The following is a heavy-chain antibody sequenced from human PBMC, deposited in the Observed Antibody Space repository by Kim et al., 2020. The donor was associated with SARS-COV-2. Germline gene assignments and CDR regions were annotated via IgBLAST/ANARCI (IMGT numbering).Heavy chain of an antibody. Sequence: ASVKVSCKASGYTLTSYYMHWVRQAPGQGLEWMGIINPSGGSTSYAQKFQGRVTMTRDTSTSTVYMELSSLRSEDTAVYYCAGDIVATIGGGPFDYWGQGTLVTVSS. CDR1: GYTLTSYY. CDR2: INPSGGST. J-gene: IGHJ4*02. D-gene: IGHD5-12*01. V-gene: IGHV1-46*01. CDR3: AGDIVATIGGGPFDY.